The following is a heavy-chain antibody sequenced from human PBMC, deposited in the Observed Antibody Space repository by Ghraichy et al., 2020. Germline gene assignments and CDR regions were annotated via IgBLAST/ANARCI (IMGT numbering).Heavy chain of an antibody. D-gene: IGHD3-10*01. CDR3: ARDRQTSV. CDR1: GFTFSNYN. Sequence: GGSLRLSCAASGFTFSNYNMNWVRQPPGKGLEWVSYISSSSSTIYYADSVKGRFTISRDDAKSSLYLQMNSLRAEDTAVYYCARDRQTSVWGQGTLVTVSS. CDR2: ISSSSSTI. J-gene: IGHJ4*02. V-gene: IGHV3-48*04.